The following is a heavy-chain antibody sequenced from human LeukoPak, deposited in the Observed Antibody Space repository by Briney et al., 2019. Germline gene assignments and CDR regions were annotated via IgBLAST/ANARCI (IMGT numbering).Heavy chain of an antibody. J-gene: IGHJ5*02. V-gene: IGHV4-61*08. D-gene: IGHD2-21*02. CDR1: GGSISSGGYS. CDR2: IYYSGST. Sequence: SETLSLTCAVSGGSISSGGYSWSWIRQPPGKGLEWIGYIYYSGSTNYNPSLKSRVTISVDTSKNQFSLKLSSVTAADTAVYYCARAAAIRDSGWFDPWGQGTLVTVSS. CDR3: ARAAAIRDSGWFDP.